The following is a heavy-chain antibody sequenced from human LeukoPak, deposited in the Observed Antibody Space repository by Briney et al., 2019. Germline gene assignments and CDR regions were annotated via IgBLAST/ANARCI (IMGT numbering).Heavy chain of an antibody. J-gene: IGHJ4*02. V-gene: IGHV3-30-3*01. CDR1: GFTFSSYA. Sequence: QPGRSLRLSCAASGFTFSSYAMNWVRQAPGKGLEWVAVISYDGSNKYYADSVKGRFTISRDNSKNTLYLQMNSLRAEDTAVYYCARDLKDPFQYYFVYWGQGTLVTVSS. CDR3: ARDLKDPFQYYFVY. CDR2: ISYDGSNK.